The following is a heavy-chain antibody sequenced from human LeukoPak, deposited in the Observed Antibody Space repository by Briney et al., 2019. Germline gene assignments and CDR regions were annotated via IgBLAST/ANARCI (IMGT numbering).Heavy chain of an antibody. CDR1: SYTFTSYG. J-gene: IGHJ3*02. CDR3: ACLKNYYDSSGYLVTDAFDI. Sequence: GASVKVSCKASSYTFTSYGINWLRQAPGQGLEWMGWISASNGNTTYAQQLQGRVTMTTATSTSTTSNELRSLKNDDTAVYYCACLKNYYDSSGYLVTDAFDIWGQGTMVTVSS. CDR2: ISASNGNT. D-gene: IGHD3-22*01. V-gene: IGHV1-18*01.